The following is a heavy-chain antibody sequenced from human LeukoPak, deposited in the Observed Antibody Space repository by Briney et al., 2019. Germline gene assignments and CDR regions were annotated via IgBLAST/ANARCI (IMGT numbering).Heavy chain of an antibody. V-gene: IGHV1-69*01. CDR2: IIPIFGTA. CDR3: ARGWASSSWYTGFDY. J-gene: IGHJ4*02. CDR1: GGTFSSYA. Sequence: SVKVSCTASGGTFSSYAISWVRQAPGQGLEWMGGIIPIFGTANYAQKFQGRVTITADESTSTAYMELSSLRSEDTAVYYCARGWASSSWYTGFDYWGQGTLVTVSS. D-gene: IGHD6-13*01.